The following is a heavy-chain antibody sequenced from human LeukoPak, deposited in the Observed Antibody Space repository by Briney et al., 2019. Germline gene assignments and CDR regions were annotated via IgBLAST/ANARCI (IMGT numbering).Heavy chain of an antibody. Sequence: TGGSLRLSCAASGFTFDDYGMSWVRQVPGKGLEWVSGINWNGGGTAYADSVKGRFTISRDNAKNSLYLQMNSLRDECTAVYYCARDQVVGYSYGTGAFDIWGQGTMVTVSS. J-gene: IGHJ3*02. CDR2: INWNGGGT. CDR1: GFTFDDYG. D-gene: IGHD5-18*01. CDR3: ARDQVVGYSYGTGAFDI. V-gene: IGHV3-20*04.